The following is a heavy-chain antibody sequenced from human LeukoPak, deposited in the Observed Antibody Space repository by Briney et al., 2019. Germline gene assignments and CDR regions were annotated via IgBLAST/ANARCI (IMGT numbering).Heavy chain of an antibody. CDR3: ARAEYYYDSSPGAFDI. D-gene: IGHD3-22*01. CDR2: IYYGGST. V-gene: IGHV4-59*01. CDR1: GGSISSYY. Sequence: PSETLSLTCTVSGGSISSYYWSWIRQPPGKGLEWIGYIYYGGSTNYNPSLKSRVTISVDTSKNQFSLKLSSVTAADTAVYYCARAEYYYDSSPGAFDIWGQGTMVTVSS. J-gene: IGHJ3*02.